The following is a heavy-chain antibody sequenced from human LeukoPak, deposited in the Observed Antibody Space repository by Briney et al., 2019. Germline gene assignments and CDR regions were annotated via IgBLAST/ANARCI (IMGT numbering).Heavy chain of an antibody. CDR2: MSYDGSNK. Sequence: PGGSLRLSCAASGFTFSSYGMHWVRQAPGKGLEWVAVMSYDGSNKYYADSVKGRFTISRDNSKNTLYLQMNSLRAEDTAVYYCAKSGSYFSRSGGGIDYWGQGTLVTVSS. CDR3: AKSGSYFSRSGGGIDY. CDR1: GFTFSSYG. D-gene: IGHD1-26*01. V-gene: IGHV3-30*18. J-gene: IGHJ4*02.